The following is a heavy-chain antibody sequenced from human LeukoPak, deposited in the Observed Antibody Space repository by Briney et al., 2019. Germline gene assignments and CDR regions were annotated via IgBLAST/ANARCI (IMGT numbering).Heavy chain of an antibody. J-gene: IGHJ6*02. CDR2: ISGSGGST. CDR3: ARNSMAAAGTARGGNYYYYGMDV. V-gene: IGHV3-23*01. D-gene: IGHD6-13*01. CDR1: AFTFSSYA. Sequence: GGSLRLSCAASAFTFSSYAMSWVRQAPGKGLEWVSAISGSGGSTYYADSVKGRFTISRDNSKNTLYLQMNSLRAEDTAVYYCARNSMAAAGTARGGNYYYYGMDVWGQGTTVTVSS.